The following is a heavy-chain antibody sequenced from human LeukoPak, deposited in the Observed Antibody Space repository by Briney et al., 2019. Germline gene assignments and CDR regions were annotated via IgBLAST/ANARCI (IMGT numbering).Heavy chain of an antibody. V-gene: IGHV1-18*01. CDR3: TRSGNISMIRGVITTPAIIGY. Sequence: ASVKVSCKASGYTFTSYGISWVRQAPGQGLEWMGWISGYNGHTNYAQKLQGRVTMTTDTSATTAYMELGSLRSEDTAIYYCTRSGNISMIRGVITTPAIIGYWGQGTLVTVSS. J-gene: IGHJ4*02. D-gene: IGHD3-10*01. CDR1: GYTFTSYG. CDR2: ISGYNGHT.